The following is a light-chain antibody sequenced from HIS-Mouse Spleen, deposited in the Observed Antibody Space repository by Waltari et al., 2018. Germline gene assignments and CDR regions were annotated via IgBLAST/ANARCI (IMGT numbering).Light chain of an antibody. Sequence: QSALTQPASVSGSPGQAITIPCTGTSSDVGGFNYGPWYQQHPGKAPKLMIYEVSNRPSGVSNRFSGSKSGNTASLTISGLQAEDEADYYCSSYTSSSTLWVFGGGTKLTVL. CDR2: EVS. CDR3: SSYTSSSTLWV. V-gene: IGLV2-14*01. J-gene: IGLJ3*02. CDR1: SSDVGGFNY.